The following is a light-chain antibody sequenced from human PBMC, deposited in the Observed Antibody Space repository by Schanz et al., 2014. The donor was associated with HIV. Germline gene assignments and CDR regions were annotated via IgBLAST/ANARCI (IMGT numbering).Light chain of an antibody. CDR3: QQYNTYYWM. Sequence: DIQMTQSPSSLSASVGDRVTITCRASQSISSYLNWYQQKPGKAPKLLIYAASTLHTGVPLRFSGSGSGTDFTLTINGLQPDDSASYYCQQYNTYYWMFGQGTKVEIK. J-gene: IGKJ1*01. V-gene: IGKV1-39*01. CDR1: QSISSY. CDR2: AAS.